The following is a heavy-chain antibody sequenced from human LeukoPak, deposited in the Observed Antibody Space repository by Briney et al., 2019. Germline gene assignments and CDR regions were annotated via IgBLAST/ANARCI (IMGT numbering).Heavy chain of an antibody. J-gene: IGHJ4*02. V-gene: IGHV3-21*01. D-gene: IGHD5-12*01. Sequence: PGGSLRLSCAASGFTFSSYSMNWVRQAPGKGLEWVSSISSSSSYIYYGDSVKGRFTISRENAKDSLYLQMNSLRAEDTAVYYCARDYEIYWGQGTLVTVSS. CDR1: GFTFSSYS. CDR2: ISSSSSYI. CDR3: ARDYEIY.